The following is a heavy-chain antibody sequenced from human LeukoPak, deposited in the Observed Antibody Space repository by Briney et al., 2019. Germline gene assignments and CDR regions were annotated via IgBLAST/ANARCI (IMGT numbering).Heavy chain of an antibody. CDR3: ARGEGTGADIVVVPAAISYAFDI. V-gene: IGHV1-2*02. CDR2: INPNSGGT. Sequence: ASVKVSCKASGYTFTGYYMHWVRQAPGQGLEWMGWINPNSGGTNYAQKFQGRVTMTRDTSISTAYMELSRLRSDDTAVYYCARGEGTGADIVVVPAAISYAFDIWGQGTMVTVSS. J-gene: IGHJ3*02. CDR1: GYTFTGYY. D-gene: IGHD2-2*01.